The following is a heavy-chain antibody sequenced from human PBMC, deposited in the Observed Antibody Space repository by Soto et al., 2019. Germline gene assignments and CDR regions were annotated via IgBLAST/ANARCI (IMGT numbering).Heavy chain of an antibody. V-gene: IGHV6-1*01. CDR3: AGGMLWDYYYGMDV. CDR2: TYYRSQWYY. Sequence: PSQTLSLTCAISGDSVSSNRAAWNWIRQSPSRGLEWLGRTYYRSQWYYDYAVSVRSRITINPDTSRNQFSLQLNYVTPEDTAVYYCAGGMLWDYYYGMDVWGQGTTVTVSS. D-gene: IGHD2-8*01. J-gene: IGHJ6*02. CDR1: GDSVSSNRAA.